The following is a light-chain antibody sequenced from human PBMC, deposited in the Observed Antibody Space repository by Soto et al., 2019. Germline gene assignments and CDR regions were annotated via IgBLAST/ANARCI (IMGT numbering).Light chain of an antibody. CDR1: SSDVGGYNY. V-gene: IGLV2-14*01. CDR3: SSYTSSSTRV. Sequence: SVLTQPASVSGSPGQPITISCTGTSSDVGGYNYVSWYQQHPGKAPKLMIYEVSNRPSGVSNRFSGSKSGNTASLTISGLQAEDEADYYCSSYTSSSTRVFGTGTKVTVL. J-gene: IGLJ1*01. CDR2: EVS.